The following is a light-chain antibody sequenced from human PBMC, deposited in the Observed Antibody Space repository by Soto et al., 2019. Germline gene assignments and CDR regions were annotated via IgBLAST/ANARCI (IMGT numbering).Light chain of an antibody. CDR1: QSISSW. J-gene: IGKJ4*01. Sequence: DIQMTQSPSTLSASVGDRVTITCRASQSISSWLAWYQQKPGKAPRLLIYKASSLESGVPSRFSGSGSGTEFTLTISSLQPDDFATYYCQQYNSYPTTFGGGTKVEIK. V-gene: IGKV1-5*03. CDR3: QQYNSYPTT. CDR2: KAS.